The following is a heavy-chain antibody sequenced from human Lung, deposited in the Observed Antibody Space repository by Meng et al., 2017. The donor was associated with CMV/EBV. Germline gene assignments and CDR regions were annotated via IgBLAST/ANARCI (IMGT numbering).Heavy chain of an antibody. Sequence: SETXSLXXTVSGGSISSRTYYWAWLRQPPGKGLDWIGSVYYSGSPHYNPSLKSRVTISVDTSKNQFSLTLRSVTAADTAVYYCARDAPGRSGDAFSLWGQGTPVXVSS. J-gene: IGHJ4*03. CDR2: VYYSGSP. V-gene: IGHV4-39*07. CDR1: GGSISSRTYY. CDR3: ARDAPGRSGDAFSL. D-gene: IGHD1-26*01.